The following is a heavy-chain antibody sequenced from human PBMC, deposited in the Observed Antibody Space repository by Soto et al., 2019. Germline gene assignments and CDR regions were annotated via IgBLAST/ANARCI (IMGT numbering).Heavy chain of an antibody. CDR1: GGSISGYY. Sequence: PSETLSLTCTVSGGSISGYYWSWIRQPPGKGLEWIGYIYYSGSTNYNPSLKSRVTISVDTSKNQFSLKLSSVTAADTAVYYCARDDRSRLTDYWFDPWGQGTLVTVSS. D-gene: IGHD6-13*01. J-gene: IGHJ5*02. CDR3: ARDDRSRLTDYWFDP. V-gene: IGHV4-59*01. CDR2: IYYSGST.